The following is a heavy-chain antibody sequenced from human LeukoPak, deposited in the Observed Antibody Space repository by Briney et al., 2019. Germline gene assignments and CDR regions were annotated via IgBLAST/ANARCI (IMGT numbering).Heavy chain of an antibody. J-gene: IGHJ4*02. V-gene: IGHV4-34*01. CDR2: INHSGST. CDR3: ARGGVQLWTRAFDY. Sequence: SETLSLTCTVSGGSISSYYWSWIRQPPGKGLEWIGEINHSGSTNYNPSLKSRVTISVDTSKNQFSLKLSSVAAADTAVYYCARGGVQLWTRAFDYWGQGTLVTVSS. D-gene: IGHD5-18*01. CDR1: GGSISSYY.